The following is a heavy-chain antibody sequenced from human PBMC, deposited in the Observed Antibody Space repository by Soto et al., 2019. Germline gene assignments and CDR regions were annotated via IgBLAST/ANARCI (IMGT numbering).Heavy chain of an antibody. CDR2: IYYSGST. CDR1: GGSISSGGYY. Sequence: SETLSLTCTVSGGSISSGGYYWSWIRQHPGKGLEWIGYIYYSGSTYYNPSLKSRVTISVDTSKNQFSLKLSSVTAADTAVYYCARFRDLRYAFDIWGQGTMVTVSS. J-gene: IGHJ3*02. CDR3: ARFRDLRYAFDI. V-gene: IGHV4-31*03.